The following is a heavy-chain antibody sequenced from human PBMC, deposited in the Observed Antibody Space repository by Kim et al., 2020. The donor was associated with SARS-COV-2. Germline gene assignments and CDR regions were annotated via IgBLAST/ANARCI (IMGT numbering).Heavy chain of an antibody. CDR2: IWYDGSNK. Sequence: GGSLRLSCAASGFTFSSYGMHWVRQAPGKGLEWVAVIWYDGSNKYYADSVKGRFTISRDNSKNTLYLQMNSLRAEDTAVYYCARDLPTGDYGMDVWGQGTTVTVSS. V-gene: IGHV3-33*01. CDR3: ARDLPTGDYGMDV. J-gene: IGHJ6*02. CDR1: GFTFSSYG.